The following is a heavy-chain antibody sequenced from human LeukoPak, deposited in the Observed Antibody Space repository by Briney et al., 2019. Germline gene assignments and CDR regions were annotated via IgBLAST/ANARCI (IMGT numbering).Heavy chain of an antibody. V-gene: IGHV4-4*07. D-gene: IGHD2-8*01. J-gene: IGHJ6*03. CDR3: ARDTRTLGYCTNGVCYPYYYYMDV. CDR2: IYTSGST. CDR1: GGSTSSYY. Sequence: SETLSLTCTVSGGSTSSYYWSWIRQPAGKGLEWIGRIYTSGSTNYNPSLKSRVTMSVDTSKNQFSLKLSSVTAADTAVYYCARDTRTLGYCTNGVCYPYYYYMDVWGKGTTVTVSS.